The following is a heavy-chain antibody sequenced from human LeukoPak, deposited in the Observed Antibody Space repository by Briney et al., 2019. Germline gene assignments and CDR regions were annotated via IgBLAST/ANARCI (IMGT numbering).Heavy chain of an antibody. CDR3: AKNLKNSAWYEG. CDR2: ITGSGGNT. V-gene: IGHV3-23*01. CDR1: GFTFSSYG. D-gene: IGHD6-13*01. J-gene: IGHJ1*01. Sequence: QPGGSLRLSCAASGFTFSSYGMNWVRQAPGKGLEWVSGITGSGGNTYYADSVKGRFTISRDNSRDTPYLQMNSLRVEDTAVYYCAKNLKNSAWYEGWGQGTLVTVSS.